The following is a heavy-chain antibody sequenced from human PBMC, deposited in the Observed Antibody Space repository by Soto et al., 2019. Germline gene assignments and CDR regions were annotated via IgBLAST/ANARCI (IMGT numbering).Heavy chain of an antibody. CDR2: IIPIFGTA. Sequence: SVKVSCKASGGTFSSYAISWVRQAPGQGLEWMGGIIPIFGTANYAQKFQGRVTISADESTSTAYMELSSLRSEDTAVYYCARFRGIFGSSWYEGYYYGMDVWGQGTTVTVSS. CDR1: GGTFSSYA. CDR3: ARFRGIFGSSWYEGYYYGMDV. V-gene: IGHV1-69*13. J-gene: IGHJ6*02. D-gene: IGHD6-13*01.